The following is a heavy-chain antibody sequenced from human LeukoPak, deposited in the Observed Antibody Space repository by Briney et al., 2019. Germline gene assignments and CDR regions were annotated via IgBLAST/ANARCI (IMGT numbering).Heavy chain of an antibody. D-gene: IGHD4-11*01. Sequence: SKTLSLTCTVSGGSISSSSYYWGWIRQPPGKGLEWIGSIYYSGSTYYNPSLKSRVTISVDTSKNQFSLKLSSVTAADTAVYYCARDGVTFDYTKDYYYMDVWGKGTTVTVSS. CDR2: IYYSGST. CDR1: GGSISSSSYY. CDR3: ARDGVTFDYTKDYYYMDV. V-gene: IGHV4-39*07. J-gene: IGHJ6*03.